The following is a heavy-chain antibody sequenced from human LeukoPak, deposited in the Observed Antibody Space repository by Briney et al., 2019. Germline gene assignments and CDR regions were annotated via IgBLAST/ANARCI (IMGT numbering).Heavy chain of an antibody. CDR1: GFTFSSYA. CDR2: ISSDDGST. Sequence: GGSLRLSCSASGFTFSSYAMHWVRQAPGKGLEYVSAISSDDGSTYYADSVKGRFTISRDNSKNTLYLQMNSLRPEDTAVYYCARAEGTDSLNYYGMDVWGQGTTVTVSS. D-gene: IGHD2-8*02. J-gene: IGHJ6*02. CDR3: ARAEGTDSLNYYGMDV. V-gene: IGHV3-64*04.